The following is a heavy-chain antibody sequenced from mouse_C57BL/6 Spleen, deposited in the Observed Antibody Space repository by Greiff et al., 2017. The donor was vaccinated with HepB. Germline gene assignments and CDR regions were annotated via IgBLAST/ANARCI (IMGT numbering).Heavy chain of an antibody. J-gene: IGHJ2*01. CDR3: ARQRYGSSYYFDY. Sequence: VQLQQPGAELVKPGASVKLSCKASGYTFTSYWMQWVKQRPGQGLEWIGEIDPSDSYTNYNQKFKGKATLTVDTSSSTAYMQLSSLTSEDSVVYYCARQRYGSSYYFDYWGQGTTLTVSS. D-gene: IGHD1-1*01. V-gene: IGHV1-50*01. CDR1: GYTFTSYW. CDR2: IDPSDSYT.